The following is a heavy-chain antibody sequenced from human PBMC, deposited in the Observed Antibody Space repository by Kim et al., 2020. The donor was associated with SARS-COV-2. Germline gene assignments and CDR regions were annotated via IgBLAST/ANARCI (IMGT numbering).Heavy chain of an antibody. J-gene: IGHJ4*02. Sequence: GGSLRLSCSASGFTFSSYAMHWVRQAPGKGLEYVSAISSNGGSTYYADSVKGIFTISRDNSKNTLYLQMSSLRAEDTAVYYCVKGSGVHWLGGIDYWGQGTLVTVSS. CDR2: ISSNGGST. CDR3: VKGSGVHWLGGIDY. D-gene: IGHD3-10*01. CDR1: GFTFSSYA. V-gene: IGHV3-64D*06.